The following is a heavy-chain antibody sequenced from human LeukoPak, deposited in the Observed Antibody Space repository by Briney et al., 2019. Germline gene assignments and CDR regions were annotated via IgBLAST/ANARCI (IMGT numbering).Heavy chain of an antibody. CDR2: INPNSGGT. CDR1: GYTFTAYY. CDR3: ARAPASYAFDI. J-gene: IGHJ3*02. Sequence: ASVKVSCKASGYTFTAYYIHWVRQAPGQGLECMGWINPNSGGTDYTQKFQGRVTMTRDTSISTAYMELSRLRSDDTAVHYCARAPASYAFDIWGQGTLVTVSS. V-gene: IGHV1-2*02.